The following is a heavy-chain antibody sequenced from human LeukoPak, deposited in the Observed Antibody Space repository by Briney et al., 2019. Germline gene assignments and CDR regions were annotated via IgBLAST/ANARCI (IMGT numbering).Heavy chain of an antibody. CDR3: ARDSGIAVGYYYYYYYMDV. V-gene: IGHV1-69*13. CDR2: IIPIFGTA. CDR1: GGTFGSYA. D-gene: IGHD6-19*01. J-gene: IGHJ6*03. Sequence: SVKVSCKASGGTFGSYAISWVRQAPGQGLEWMGGIIPIFGTANYAQKFQGRVTITADESTSTAYMELSSLRSEDTAVHYCARDSGIAVGYYYYYYYMDVWGKGTTVTVSS.